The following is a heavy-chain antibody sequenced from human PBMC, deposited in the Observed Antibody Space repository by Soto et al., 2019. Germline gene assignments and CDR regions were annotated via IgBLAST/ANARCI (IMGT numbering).Heavy chain of an antibody. Sequence: SETLSLTCTVSGGSIRGYYWSWVRQPPGKGLEWIGYMYNTGSTVYNPSFKSRVTISVDTSKNQFSLKLNSVTAADTAVYYCARDLWGYCGTDCYPLDVWGQGTTVTVS. D-gene: IGHD2-21*02. V-gene: IGHV4-59*01. CDR1: GGSIRGYY. CDR2: MYNTGST. CDR3: ARDLWGYCGTDCYPLDV. J-gene: IGHJ6*02.